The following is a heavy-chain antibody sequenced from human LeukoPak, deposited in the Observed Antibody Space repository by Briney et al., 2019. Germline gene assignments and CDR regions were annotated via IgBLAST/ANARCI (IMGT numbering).Heavy chain of an antibody. J-gene: IGHJ6*04. CDR2: INSDGSST. CDR1: GFTFSSYW. D-gene: IGHD2-15*01. CDR3: ARPLYCSGGSCYYPGAAYYYYGMDV. V-gene: IGHV3-74*01. Sequence: GGSLRLSCAASGFTFSSYWMHWVRQAPGKGLVWVSRINSDGSSTSYADSVKGRFTISRDNAKNTLYLQMNSLGAEDTAVYYCARPLYCSGGSCYYPGAAYYYYGMDVWGKGTTVTVSS.